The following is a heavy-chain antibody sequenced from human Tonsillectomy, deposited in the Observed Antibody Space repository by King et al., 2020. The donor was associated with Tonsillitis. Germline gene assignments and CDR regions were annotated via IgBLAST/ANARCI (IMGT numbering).Heavy chain of an antibody. CDR1: GDSISSDSHD. V-gene: IGHV4-39*01. D-gene: IGHD3-10*01. CDR2: IYDSVST. Sequence: QLQESGPGLVKSSETLSLTCTVSGDSISSDSHDWGWIRQPPGEELQWIGRIYDSVSTQYNPSLKRRVTLSGDTSKNQLSPELSSVTAADTAIYYCSRLTFGSGTYNALDIWGQGTRVTVSS. J-gene: IGHJ3*02. CDR3: SRLTFGSGTYNALDI.